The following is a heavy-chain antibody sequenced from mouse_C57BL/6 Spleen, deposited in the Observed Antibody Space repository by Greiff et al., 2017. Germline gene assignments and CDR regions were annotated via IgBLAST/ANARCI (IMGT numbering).Heavy chain of an antibody. CDR3: ARRYDYDVGYYFDY. CDR2: ISSGGSYT. V-gene: IGHV5-6*02. D-gene: IGHD2-4*01. CDR1: GFTFSSYG. Sequence: DVMLVESGGDLVKPGGSLKLSCAASGFTFSSYGMSWVRQTPDKRLEWVATISSGGSYTYYPDSVKGRFTISRDNAKNTLYLQMSSLKSEDTAMDYCARRYDYDVGYYFDYWGQGTTLTVSS. J-gene: IGHJ2*01.